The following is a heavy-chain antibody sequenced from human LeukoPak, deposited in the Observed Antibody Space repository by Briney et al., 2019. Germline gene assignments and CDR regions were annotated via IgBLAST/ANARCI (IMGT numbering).Heavy chain of an antibody. V-gene: IGHV3-33*01. CDR2: IWSDGNNK. CDR3: ARNREVGATFEYYFDY. D-gene: IGHD1-26*01. J-gene: IGHJ4*02. Sequence: PGRSLRLSCAASGFTFSRYGIHWVRQAPGKGLEWVAVIWSDGNNKYYADSVRGRFTISRDNSKNTLFLQMNSLRAEDTAVYYCARNREVGATFEYYFDYWGQGTLVTVSS. CDR1: GFTFSRYG.